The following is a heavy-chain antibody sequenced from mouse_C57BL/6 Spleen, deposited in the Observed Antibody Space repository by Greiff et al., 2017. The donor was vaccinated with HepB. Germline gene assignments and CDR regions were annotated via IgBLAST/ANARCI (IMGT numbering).Heavy chain of an antibody. Sequence: EVQLQESGAELVKPGASVKLSCTASGFNIKDTYMHWVTQRPEQGLEWIGRIDPANGNTKYDQKFQGKATITADTSSNTAYLQLSSLTSEDTAVYYGDRINAWGQGTTLTDAS. CDR1: GFNIKDTY. V-gene: IGHV14-3*02. J-gene: IGHJ2*01. CDR3: DRINA. CDR2: IDPANGNT.